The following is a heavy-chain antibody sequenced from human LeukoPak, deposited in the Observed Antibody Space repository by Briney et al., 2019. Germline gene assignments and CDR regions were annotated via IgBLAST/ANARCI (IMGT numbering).Heavy chain of an antibody. CDR2: ISGSGGST. CDR3: AKGPSEVVTAAINY. J-gene: IGHJ4*02. CDR1: GFTFSTYA. V-gene: IGHV3-23*01. Sequence: GGSLRLSCADSGFTFSTYAMSWVRQAPGKGLEWVSTISGSGGSTYYADSVKGRFTISRDKSKHTLYLQMNSLRAEDTAVYYCAKGPSEVVTAAINYWGQGTLATVSS. D-gene: IGHD2-15*01.